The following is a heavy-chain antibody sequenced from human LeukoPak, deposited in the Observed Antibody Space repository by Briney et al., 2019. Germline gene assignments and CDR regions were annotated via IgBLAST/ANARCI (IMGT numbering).Heavy chain of an antibody. D-gene: IGHD4-17*01. Sequence: SVKVSCKASGGTFGSYAISWVRQAPGQGLEWMGGIIPIFGTANYAQKFQGRVTITADESTSTAYMELSSLRSEDTAVYYCARDGVSDRSTVTTIYWGQGTLVTVSS. CDR3: ARDGVSDRSTVTTIY. CDR1: GGTFGSYA. J-gene: IGHJ4*02. V-gene: IGHV1-69*13. CDR2: IIPIFGTA.